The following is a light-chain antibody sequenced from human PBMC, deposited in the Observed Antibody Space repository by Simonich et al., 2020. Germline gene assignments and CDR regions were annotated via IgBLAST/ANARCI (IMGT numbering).Light chain of an antibody. Sequence: QSALTQPASVSGSPGQSITISCTGTSSDVGGYNYVSWYQQNQGKAPKLMIYDVSKRPSGVSNRFSGSKSGNTASLTISGLQAEDEADYYCSSYTSSSTWVFGGGTKLTVL. CDR3: SSYTSSSTWV. V-gene: IGLV2-14*01. CDR2: DVS. J-gene: IGLJ3*02. CDR1: SSDVGGYNY.